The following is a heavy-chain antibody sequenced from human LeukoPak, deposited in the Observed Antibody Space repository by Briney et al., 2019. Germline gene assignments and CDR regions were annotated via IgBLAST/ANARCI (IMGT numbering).Heavy chain of an antibody. D-gene: IGHD2-21*01. V-gene: IGHV4-39*07. J-gene: IGHJ4*02. CDR2: IYYSGST. Sequence: SETLSLTCTVSGGSISSSSYYWGWIRQPPGKGLDWIGSIYYSGSTYYNPSLKSRVTISVDTSKDQFSLKLSSVTAADTAVYYCARALGGHDYSFDYWGQGTLVTVSS. CDR1: GGSISSSSYY. CDR3: ARALGGHDYSFDY.